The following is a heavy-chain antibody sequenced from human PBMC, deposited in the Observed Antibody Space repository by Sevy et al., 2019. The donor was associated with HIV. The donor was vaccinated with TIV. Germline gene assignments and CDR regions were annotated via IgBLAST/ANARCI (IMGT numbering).Heavy chain of an antibody. V-gene: IGHV3-23*01. Sequence: GGSLRLSCAASGFTFNIYAMSWVRQAPGKGLEWVAAISGNGVNTKSADSVKGRFTISRVNSTNTLYLHMDNLRAEDTAIYYCAKQPSSFEDWGQGTLVTVSS. CDR2: ISGNGVNT. CDR1: GFTFNIYA. J-gene: IGHJ4*02. CDR3: AKQPSSFED.